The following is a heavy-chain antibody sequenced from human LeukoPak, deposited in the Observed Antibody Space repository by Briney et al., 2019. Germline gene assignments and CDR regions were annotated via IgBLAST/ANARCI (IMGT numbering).Heavy chain of an antibody. CDR3: ARGIGWLQSKEGRYFDY. CDR2: IYSGGST. V-gene: IGHV3-66*01. Sequence: GGSLRLSCAASGFTVSSNYMSWVRQAPGKGLEWVSVIYSGGSTYYADSVKGRFTISRDNSKNTLYLQMNSLRAEDTAVYYCARGIGWLQSKEGRYFDYWGQGTLVTVSS. CDR1: GFTVSSNY. D-gene: IGHD5-24*01. J-gene: IGHJ4*02.